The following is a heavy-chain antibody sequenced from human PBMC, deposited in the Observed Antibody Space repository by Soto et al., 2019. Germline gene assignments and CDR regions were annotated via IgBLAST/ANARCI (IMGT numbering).Heavy chain of an antibody. V-gene: IGHV3-30-3*01. CDR2: ISYDGNKK. D-gene: IGHD6-19*01. CDR3: ARSVAVAGLDY. J-gene: IGHJ4*02. Sequence: QVQLVESGGGVVQPGRSLRLSSAASGFTLSSYSMHWVRQAPGKGLEWVGVISYDGNKKYYRDSVKGRFSISRDTSNNTVHLQMNSLRPEDTAVYYCARSVAVAGLDYWGQGSLVTVSS. CDR1: GFTLSSYS.